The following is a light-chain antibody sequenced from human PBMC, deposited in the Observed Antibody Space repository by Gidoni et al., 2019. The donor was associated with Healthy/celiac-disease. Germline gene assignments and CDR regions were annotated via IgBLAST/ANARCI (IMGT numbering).Light chain of an antibody. CDR2: QDS. CDR3: QAWDSSPTLYV. V-gene: IGLV3-1*01. Sequence: SYELTQPPSVSVSPGQTASITCSGDKLGDKYACWYQQKPGQSPVLVIYQDSKRPSGIPERFSGSNSGNTATLTISGTQAMDEADYYCQAWDSSPTLYVFGTGTKVTV. CDR1: KLGDKY. J-gene: IGLJ1*01.